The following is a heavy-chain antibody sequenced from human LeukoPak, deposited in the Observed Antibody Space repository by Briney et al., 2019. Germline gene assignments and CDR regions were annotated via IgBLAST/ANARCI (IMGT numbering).Heavy chain of an antibody. Sequence: GGSLRLSCVASGFTFSIYEMNWVRQAPGKGLEWVSYIIQSGSTVYYADSVKGRFTISRDNAKSSLYLQMNSLRAEDTAVYYCARERQSCGGDCSDYWGQGTLVTVSS. J-gene: IGHJ4*02. V-gene: IGHV3-48*03. CDR3: ARERQSCGGDCSDY. CDR1: GFTFSIYE. CDR2: IIQSGSTV. D-gene: IGHD2-21*01.